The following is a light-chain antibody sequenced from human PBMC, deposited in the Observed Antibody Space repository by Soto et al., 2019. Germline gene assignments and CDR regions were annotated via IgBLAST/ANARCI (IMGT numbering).Light chain of an antibody. Sequence: ESGLAEYNGTLSRSAGDIATLSCRAIQSVSSNHLAWYQQKPGQAPRLLIYGGSSRATGIPVRFSGSGSETDFTLTITRLETEDFAVYYCQQYSSSRTFGQGTKVDI. CDR3: QQYSSSRT. CDR2: GGS. V-gene: IGKV3-20*01. J-gene: IGKJ1*01. CDR1: QSVSSNH.